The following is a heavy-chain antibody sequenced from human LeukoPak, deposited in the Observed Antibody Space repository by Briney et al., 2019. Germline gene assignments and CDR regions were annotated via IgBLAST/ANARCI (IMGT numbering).Heavy chain of an antibody. CDR1: GFTFSSYA. CDR2: ISYDGSNK. Sequence: GRSLRLSCAASGFTFSSYAMHWVRQAPGKGLEWVAVISYDGSNKYYADSVKGRFTISRDNSKNTLYLQMNSLRAEDTAVYYCARDRAVYCSGGSCPIDYWGQGTLVTVSS. D-gene: IGHD2-15*01. V-gene: IGHV3-30*04. CDR3: ARDRAVYCSGGSCPIDY. J-gene: IGHJ4*02.